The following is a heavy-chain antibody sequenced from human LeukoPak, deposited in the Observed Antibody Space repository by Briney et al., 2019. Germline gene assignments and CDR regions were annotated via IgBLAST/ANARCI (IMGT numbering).Heavy chain of an antibody. J-gene: IGHJ4*02. CDR2: SRNKANTYTT. V-gene: IGHV3-72*01. CDR3: VRAGSGWYD. D-gene: IGHD6-19*01. CDR1: GFTFSDHY. Sequence: GGSLRLSCAASGFTFSDHYMDWVRQAPGKGLEWVGRSRNKANTYTTDYAASVKGRFAISRDDSRTSLYLQMNSLKSEDTAVYHCVRAGSGWYDWGQGTLVTVSS.